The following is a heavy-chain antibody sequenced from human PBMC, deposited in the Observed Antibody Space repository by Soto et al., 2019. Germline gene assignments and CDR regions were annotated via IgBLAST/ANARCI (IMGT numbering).Heavy chain of an antibody. CDR2: LSGSGGST. V-gene: IGHV3-23*01. Sequence: EVQLLESGGGLVQPGGSLRLSCAASGFIFSSYAMTWVRQAPGKGLEWVSTLSGSGGSTYYANFVEGRFTISRDNSKNTLYLQMNSLRGDDSAVYYCGKDQGYSYGQGTDYWGQGTLATVSS. J-gene: IGHJ4*02. CDR1: GFIFSSYA. D-gene: IGHD5-18*01. CDR3: GKDQGYSYGQGTDY.